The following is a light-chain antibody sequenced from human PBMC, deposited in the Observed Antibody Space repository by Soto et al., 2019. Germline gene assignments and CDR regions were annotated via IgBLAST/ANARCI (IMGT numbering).Light chain of an antibody. CDR3: QQYGSSPYT. CDR1: QSGSSTY. J-gene: IGKJ2*01. Sequence: IVLTQSPGTLSLSPGERATLSCRASQSGSSTYLAWYQQKPGQAPRLLIYGASSRATGIPDRFSGSGSGTDFTLTISRLEPEDFAIYYCQQYGSSPYTFGQGTKVDIK. V-gene: IGKV3-20*01. CDR2: GAS.